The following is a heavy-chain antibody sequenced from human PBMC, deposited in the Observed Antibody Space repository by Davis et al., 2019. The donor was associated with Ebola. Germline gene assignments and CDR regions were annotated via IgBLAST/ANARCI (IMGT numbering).Heavy chain of an antibody. J-gene: IGHJ6*02. CDR3: ARASPPEYNVWSRNPHYHYFTMDV. Sequence: ASVKVSCKASGYSFTDYYMNWVRQAPGQGPEWMAWLNHRNGTANFAQNFQGRVTMTRDTSIGTAYMELSRLRSDDTAVFLCARASPPEYNVWSRNPHYHYFTMDVWGQGTTVTVSS. V-gene: IGHV1-2*02. D-gene: IGHD2-8*01. CDR2: LNHRNGTA. CDR1: GYSFTDYY.